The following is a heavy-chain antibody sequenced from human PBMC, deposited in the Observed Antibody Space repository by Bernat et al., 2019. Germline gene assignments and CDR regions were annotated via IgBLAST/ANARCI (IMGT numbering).Heavy chain of an antibody. D-gene: IGHD1-7*01. V-gene: IGHV3-21*05. J-gene: IGHJ5*02. Sequence: EVQLVASGGGLVKPGGSLRLSCVGSGFTFSSYSMNWVRRAPGKGLEWISYISLSSSHIYYADSAEGRFTISRDNSKSSVYLEMNSLRAEDTAVYYCAGDPVDGLIRTWFGPWGQGTLVTVSS. CDR2: ISLSSSHI. CDR1: GFTFSSYS. CDR3: AGDPVDGLIRTWFGP.